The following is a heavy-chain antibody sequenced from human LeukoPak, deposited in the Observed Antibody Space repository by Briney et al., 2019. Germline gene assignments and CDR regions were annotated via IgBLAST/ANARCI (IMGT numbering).Heavy chain of an antibody. V-gene: IGHV3-53*01. Sequence: PGGSLRLSCAASGFTVSSNYMSWVRQAPGKGLEWVSVIYGGGSTKYADSVKGRFTTSRDNSKNTLYLQMNSLRAEDTAVYYCARDSASLAGGYWGQGTLVTVSS. CDR3: ARDSASLAGGY. J-gene: IGHJ4*02. CDR2: IYGGGST. D-gene: IGHD3-16*01. CDR1: GFTVSSNY.